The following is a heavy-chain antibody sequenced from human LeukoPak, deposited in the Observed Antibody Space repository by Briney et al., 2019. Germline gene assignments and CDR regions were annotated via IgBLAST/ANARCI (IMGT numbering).Heavy chain of an antibody. CDR3: ARDYDSELDY. D-gene: IGHD3-3*01. CDR2: IDPNSGDT. V-gene: IGHV1-2*02. J-gene: IGHJ4*02. CDR1: GSTFTGYY. Sequence: ASLKASCKASGSTFTGYYMHWVRQAPGHRLEWMGWIDPNSGDTNYAQNLQGRVTMTRYTSISTAYMEVSRLTSDDTAVYYCARDYDSELDYWGQGTLVTVSS.